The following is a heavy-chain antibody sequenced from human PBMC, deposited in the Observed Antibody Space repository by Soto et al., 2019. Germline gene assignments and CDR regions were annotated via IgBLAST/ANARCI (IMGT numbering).Heavy chain of an antibody. CDR2: IKQDGSGE. J-gene: IGHJ4*02. Sequence: GSLRLFCAASGXTFSSYCMSWVRQAPGKGLELVASIKQDGSGEYYVDSVKGRFTISRDNAKNSLYLQMSSLRSDDTAVYYCGRSQYRSSSGLWGQGTLVTVSS. V-gene: IGHV3-7*01. D-gene: IGHD6-6*01. CDR1: GXTFSSYC. CDR3: GRSQYRSSSGL.